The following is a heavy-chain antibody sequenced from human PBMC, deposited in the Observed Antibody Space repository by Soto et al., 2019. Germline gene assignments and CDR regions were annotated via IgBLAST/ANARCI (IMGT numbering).Heavy chain of an antibody. D-gene: IGHD6-19*01. CDR1: GGTFSSYA. J-gene: IGHJ6*02. V-gene: IGHV1-69*01. CDR3: ARAENGEAGTYYYYYGMDV. CDR2: IIPIFGTA. Sequence: QVQLVQSGAEVKKPGSSVKVSCKASGGTFSSYAISWVRQAPGQGLEWMGGIIPIFGTANYAQKFQGRVTITADEATSTAYMELSSLRSEDTAVYYCARAENGEAGTYYYYYGMDVWCQGTTVTVSS.